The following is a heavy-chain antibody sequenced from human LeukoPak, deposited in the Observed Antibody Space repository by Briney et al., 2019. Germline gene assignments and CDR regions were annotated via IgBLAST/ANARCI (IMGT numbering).Heavy chain of an antibody. CDR3: ARAYYGSGGSLTHTGFDY. CDR1: GYTFTNYG. D-gene: IGHD3-10*01. J-gene: IGHJ4*02. CDR2: ISASNGNT. Sequence: GASVKVSCKASGYTFTNYGISWVRQAPGQGLEWMGWISASNGNTNYAQKLQDRVTMTTDTSTSTAYMELRSLRYDDTAVYYCARAYYGSGGSLTHTGFDYWGQGTLVTVSS. V-gene: IGHV1-18*04.